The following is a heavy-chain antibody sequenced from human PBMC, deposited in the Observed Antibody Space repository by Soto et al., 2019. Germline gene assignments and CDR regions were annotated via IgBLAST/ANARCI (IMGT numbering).Heavy chain of an antibody. D-gene: IGHD2-2*01. CDR2: ISTDNGNT. J-gene: IGHJ4*02. CDR1: GYIFTSYG. V-gene: IGHV1-18*01. Sequence: ASVKVSCKASGYIFTSYGFSWVRQAPGQGLEWMGWISTDNGNTNYVQKLQGRATMTTDTSTSTAYMELRSLRSDDTAVYYCARVPDYWGQGILVTVSS. CDR3: ARVPDY.